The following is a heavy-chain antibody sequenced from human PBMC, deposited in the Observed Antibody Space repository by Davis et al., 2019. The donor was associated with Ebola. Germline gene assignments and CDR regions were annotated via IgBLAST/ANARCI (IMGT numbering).Heavy chain of an antibody. CDR1: GFSIEDSA. J-gene: IGHJ2*01. CDR3: AKRGFDL. V-gene: IGHV3-43D*03. Sequence: GGSLRLSCPASGFSIEDSAMHWVRQAPGKGLEWVSLLSRDGVSTYYADSVKGRFTISRDNNKNSLYLQMNSLRPEDTAFYYCAKRGFDLWGRGTLVTVSS. CDR2: LSRDGVST.